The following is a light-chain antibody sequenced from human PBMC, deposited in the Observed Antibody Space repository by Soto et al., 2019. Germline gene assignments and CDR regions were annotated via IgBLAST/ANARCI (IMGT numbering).Light chain of an antibody. CDR3: QAWDSSTVV. J-gene: IGLJ2*01. V-gene: IGLV3-1*01. CDR1: KLGDKY. Sequence: SYELTHPPSVSVSPGQTASITCSGDKLGDKYACWYQQKPGQSPVLVIYQDSKRPSGIPERFSGSNSGNTATLTISGTQAMDEAVYYCQAWDSSTVVFGGVTKLTVL. CDR2: QDS.